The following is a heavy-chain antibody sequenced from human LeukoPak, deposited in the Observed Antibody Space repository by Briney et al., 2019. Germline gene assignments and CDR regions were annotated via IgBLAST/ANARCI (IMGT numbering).Heavy chain of an antibody. CDR3: ASRGARRIQLWFYSFDY. CDR1: GGSISSSSYY. Sequence: SETLSLTCTVSGGSISSSSYYWGWIRQPPGKGLEWIGSIYYSGSTYYNPSLKSRVTISVDTSKNQFSLKLSSVTVADTAVYYCASRGARRIQLWFYSFDYWGQGTLVTVSS. D-gene: IGHD5-18*01. V-gene: IGHV4-39*01. CDR2: IYYSGST. J-gene: IGHJ4*02.